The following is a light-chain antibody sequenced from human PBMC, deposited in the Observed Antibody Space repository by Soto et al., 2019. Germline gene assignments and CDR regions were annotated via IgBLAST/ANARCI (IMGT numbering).Light chain of an antibody. J-gene: IGKJ5*01. Sequence: EIAINQAPGILSPYTSDRSALSCLSSQSVTSNYLAWYQQKPGQAPRLLVYGASSRATGTSDRFSGSGSGTDFTLTISRLEPEDFAVYYCQQYVALPITFGQGTRLEIK. V-gene: IGKV3-20*01. CDR1: QSVTSNY. CDR3: QQYVALPIT. CDR2: GAS.